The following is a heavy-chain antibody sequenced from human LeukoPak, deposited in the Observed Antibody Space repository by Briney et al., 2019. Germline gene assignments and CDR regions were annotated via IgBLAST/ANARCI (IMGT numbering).Heavy chain of an antibody. J-gene: IGHJ6*04. D-gene: IGHD3-3*01. CDR2: IIPIFGTA. Sequence: SVKVSCKASGGTFSSYAISWVRQAPGQGLEWMGGIIPIFGTANYAQKFQGRVTITTDESTSTAYMELSSLRSEDTAVYYCARPPATRGKYDDSYEMDSWGKGPTVTVSS. V-gene: IGHV1-69*05. CDR1: GGTFSSYA. CDR3: ARPPATRGKYDDSYEMDS.